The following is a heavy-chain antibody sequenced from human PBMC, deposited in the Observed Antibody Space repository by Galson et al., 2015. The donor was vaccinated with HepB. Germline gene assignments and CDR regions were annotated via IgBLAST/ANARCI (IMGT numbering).Heavy chain of an antibody. J-gene: IGHJ4*02. Sequence: SLRLSCAASGFTFSDHHMDWVRQAPGKGLEWVGRTRNKGNSYTTEYAASVKGRFTISRDDSKNSLYLQMNSLKTEDTAVYYCARVTTSWAFDYWGQGTLVTVSS. CDR3: ARVTTSWAFDY. V-gene: IGHV3-72*01. CDR1: GFTFSDHH. D-gene: IGHD4-11*01. CDR2: TRNKGNSYTT.